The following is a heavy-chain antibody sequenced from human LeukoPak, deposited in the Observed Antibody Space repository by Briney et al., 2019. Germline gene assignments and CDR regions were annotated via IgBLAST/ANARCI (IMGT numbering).Heavy chain of an antibody. V-gene: IGHV4-34*01. Sequence: SETLSLICAVYGGSFSGYYWSWIRQPPGKGLEWIGEINHSGSTNYNPSLKSRVTISVDTSKNQFSLKLSSVTAADTAVYYCARSGPGGYSSSWYDYWGQGTLVTVSS. J-gene: IGHJ4*02. CDR3: ARSGPGGYSSSWYDY. CDR2: INHSGST. CDR1: GGSFSGYY. D-gene: IGHD6-13*01.